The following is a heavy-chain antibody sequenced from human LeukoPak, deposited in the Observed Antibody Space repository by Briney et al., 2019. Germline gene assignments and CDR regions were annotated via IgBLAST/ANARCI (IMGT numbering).Heavy chain of an antibody. V-gene: IGHV3-23*01. CDR3: AKWGDYDVLTGYYVSDY. CDR1: GFTFSNCA. CDR2: TTGSGGNT. D-gene: IGHD3-9*01. Sequence: GASLRLSCAASGFTFSNCAMSWVRQAPGKGLEWVSATTGSGGNTYYADSVKGRFTISRDNSKNTVFLQMNSLRAEDTAVYYCAKWGDYDVLTGYYVSDYWGQGTLVTVSS. J-gene: IGHJ4*02.